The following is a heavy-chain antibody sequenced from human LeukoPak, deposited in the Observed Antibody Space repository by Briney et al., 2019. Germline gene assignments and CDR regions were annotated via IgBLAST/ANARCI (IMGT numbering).Heavy chain of an antibody. V-gene: IGHV3-30*18. CDR2: ISYDGSNK. CDR1: GFTFSSYG. CDR3: AKDPYDSSGYYFPGAFDI. J-gene: IGHJ3*02. Sequence: GGSLRLSCAASGFTFSSYGMHSVRQAPGKGLEWVAVISYDGSNKYYADSVKGRFTISRDNSKSTLYLQMNSLRAEDTAVYYCAKDPYDSSGYYFPGAFDIWGQGTMVTVSS. D-gene: IGHD3-22*01.